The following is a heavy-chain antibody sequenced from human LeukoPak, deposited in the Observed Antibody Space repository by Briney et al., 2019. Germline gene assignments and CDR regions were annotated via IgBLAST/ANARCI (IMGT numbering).Heavy chain of an antibody. CDR3: ARAPLRQQPFDY. V-gene: IGHV4-34*01. CDR1: GGSFSGYY. Sequence: SETLSLTCAVYGGSFSGYYWSWIRQPPGKGLEWIGEINHSVSTNYNPSLKSRVTISVDTSKNQFSLKLSSVTAADTAVYYCARAPLRQQPFDYWGQGTLVTVSS. J-gene: IGHJ4*02. D-gene: IGHD6-13*01. CDR2: INHSVST.